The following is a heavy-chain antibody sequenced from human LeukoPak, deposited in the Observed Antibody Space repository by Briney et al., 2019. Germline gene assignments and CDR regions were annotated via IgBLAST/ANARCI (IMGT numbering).Heavy chain of an antibody. CDR2: INHSGST. V-gene: IGHV4-34*01. CDR3: ARVYYYDSSGYYVVSYYFDY. J-gene: IGHJ4*02. CDR1: GGSFSGYY. Sequence: SETLSLTCAVYGGSFSGYYWSWIRQPPGKGLEWIGEINHSGSTNYNPSLKNRVTISVDTSKNQFSLKLSSVTAADTAVYYCARVYYYDSSGYYVVSYYFDYWGQGTLVTVSS. D-gene: IGHD3-22*01.